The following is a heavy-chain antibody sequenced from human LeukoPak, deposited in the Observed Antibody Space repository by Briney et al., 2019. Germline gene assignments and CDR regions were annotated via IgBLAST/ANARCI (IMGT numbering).Heavy chain of an antibody. V-gene: IGHV1-18*01. Sequence: ASVKVSCKAPGYTFTSYGISWVRQAPGQGLEWMGWISAYNGNTNYAQKLQGRVTMTTDTSTSTAYMELRSLRSDDTAVYYCARAYDSSGYYRRGAFDIWGQGTMVTVSS. CDR2: ISAYNGNT. J-gene: IGHJ3*02. CDR3: ARAYDSSGYYRRGAFDI. D-gene: IGHD3-22*01. CDR1: GYTFTSYG.